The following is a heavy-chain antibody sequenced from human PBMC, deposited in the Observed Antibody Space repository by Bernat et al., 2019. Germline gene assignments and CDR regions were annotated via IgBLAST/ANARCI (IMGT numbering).Heavy chain of an antibody. Sequence: EVQLVESGGVVVQPGGSLRLSCAASGFTFDDYTMHWVRQAPGKGLEWVSLISWDGGSTYYADSVKGRFTISRDNSKNSLYLQMNSLRAEDTALYYCAKGFGRQWLLTFDYWGQGTLVTVSS. CDR2: ISWDGGST. J-gene: IGHJ4*02. CDR3: AKGFGRQWLLTFDY. V-gene: IGHV3-43*01. CDR1: GFTFDDYT. D-gene: IGHD6-19*01.